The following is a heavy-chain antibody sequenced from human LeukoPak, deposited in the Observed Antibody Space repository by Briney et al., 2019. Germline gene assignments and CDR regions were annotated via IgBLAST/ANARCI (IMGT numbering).Heavy chain of an antibody. D-gene: IGHD6-19*01. CDR3: ARRPSGWYYFED. CDR1: GFSFGTYG. V-gene: IGHV3-20*04. CDR2: INWSGAST. Sequence: GGSLRLSCAASGFSFGTYGMSWVRQGPGKGLEWVSVINWSGASTVYADSVKGRFTIPRYNAKNSLYLRRHSLIAEDTAWCYCARRPSGWYYFEDWRQGTLVTLSS. J-gene: IGHJ4*02.